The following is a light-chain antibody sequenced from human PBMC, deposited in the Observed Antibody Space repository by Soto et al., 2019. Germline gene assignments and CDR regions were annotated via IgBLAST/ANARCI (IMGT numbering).Light chain of an antibody. CDR2: RNN. Sequence: VLTQPPSASGTPGQRVTISCSGSTSNIGSNYVYWYQQLPGTAPKLLIYRNNQRPSGVPDRFSGAKSGTSASLAISGLRSEDEADYYCAAWDDSLSGYIFGTGTKVTVL. CDR3: AAWDDSLSGYI. CDR1: TSNIGSNY. V-gene: IGLV1-47*01. J-gene: IGLJ1*01.